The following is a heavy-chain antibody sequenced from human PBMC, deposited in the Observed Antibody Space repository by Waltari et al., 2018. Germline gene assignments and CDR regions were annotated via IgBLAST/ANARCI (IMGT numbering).Heavy chain of an antibody. V-gene: IGHV3-74*01. CDR3: ARSNNFAFDY. D-gene: IGHD1-20*01. CDR1: GFTFSKYW. CDR2: IKGDGSNI. J-gene: IGHJ4*02. Sequence: EVQLVESGGYLVQPGGSLRLSCAASGFTFSKYWIHWVRQTPGKGLEWGSHIKGDGSNIKYADAVKGLFTVSSDNAKNTVYLQISSLRAEDTAVYYCARSNNFAFDYWGQGTLVTVSS.